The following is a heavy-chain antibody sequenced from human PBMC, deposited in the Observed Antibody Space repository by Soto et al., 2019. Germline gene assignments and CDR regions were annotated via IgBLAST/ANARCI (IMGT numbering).Heavy chain of an antibody. CDR2: LYYSGNT. J-gene: IGHJ5*02. V-gene: IGHV4-39*01. D-gene: IGHD2-15*01. CDR1: DGSISSFNYF. CDR3: ARGGGSTFNWFDP. Sequence: QLQLQESGPGLVKPSETLSLTCTVSDGSISSFNYFWGWIRQPPGKGLEWIGSLYYSGNTYYNPSPQSRVIISVDTSKKQCTLTLRSVTAADTAVYYCARGGGSTFNWFDPWGQGTLVTVSP.